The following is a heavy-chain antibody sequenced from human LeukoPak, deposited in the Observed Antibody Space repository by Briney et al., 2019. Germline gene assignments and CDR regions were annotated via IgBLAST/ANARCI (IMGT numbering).Heavy chain of an antibody. CDR2: IYPTVSDA. CDR1: GYTFTTYW. CDR3: GASPSATGTERYY. D-gene: IGHD6-13*01. V-gene: IGHV5-51*01. Sequence: GESLKISCKGSGYTFTTYWIGWVRQMPGKGLEWMGIIYPTVSDARYSPSFQGQVTISVDKFISTVYLQWNSLKASDSAMYYCGASPSATGTERYYWGQGTLVTVSS. J-gene: IGHJ4*02.